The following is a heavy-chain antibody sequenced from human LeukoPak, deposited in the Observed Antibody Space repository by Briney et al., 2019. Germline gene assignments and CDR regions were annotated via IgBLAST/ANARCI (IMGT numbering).Heavy chain of an antibody. V-gene: IGHV4-4*07. D-gene: IGHD6-19*01. Sequence: SETLSLTCTVSGGSITSYFWTWIRQPAGKGLEWIGRIYTSGSTNYTPSLRSRVTMSVDTSKNQVSLNLSAVTAADTAVYYCARETETVAGRGLDYWGQGTLVTVPS. CDR3: ARETETVAGRGLDY. CDR1: GGSITSYF. CDR2: IYTSGST. J-gene: IGHJ4*02.